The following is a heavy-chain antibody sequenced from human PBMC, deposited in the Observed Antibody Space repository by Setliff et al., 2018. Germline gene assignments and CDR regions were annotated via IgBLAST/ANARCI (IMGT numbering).Heavy chain of an antibody. D-gene: IGHD2-15*01. J-gene: IGHJ3*01. CDR2: ISSYNTDIT. CDR1: GYIFSSYG. CDR3: AISTLSICSGGSCPNVFDV. V-gene: IGHV1-18*01. Sequence: ASVKVSCKASGYIFSSYGISWVRQAPGQGLQWMGWISSYNTDITNYAERFQGRITMTTDTSTSAAYMELRGLRSDDTAIYYCAISTLSICSGGSCPNVFDVWGPGTLVTV.